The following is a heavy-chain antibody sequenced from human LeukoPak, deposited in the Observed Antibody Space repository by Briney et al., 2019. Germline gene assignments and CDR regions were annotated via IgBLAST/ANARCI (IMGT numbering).Heavy chain of an antibody. J-gene: IGHJ4*02. V-gene: IGHV3-7*01. CDR3: ARSGESSSYLPYDY. Sequence: GGSLRLSCAASGFTFSNYWMNWARQAPGKGLEWVANIKQDGGEKSYVDSVKGRFTISRDNAKNSLHLQMNSLRAEDTAVSYCARSGESSSYLPYDYWGQGTLVTVSS. D-gene: IGHD3-22*01. CDR2: IKQDGGEK. CDR1: GFTFSNYW.